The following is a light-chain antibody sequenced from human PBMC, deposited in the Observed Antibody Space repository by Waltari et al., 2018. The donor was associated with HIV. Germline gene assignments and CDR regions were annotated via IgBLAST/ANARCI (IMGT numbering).Light chain of an antibody. CDR2: GAS. CDR3: QQYNSWPRT. J-gene: IGKJ1*01. Sequence: EIVMTLSPATLSVSPGERAILSCRASRSVSNNLARYQQKPGRAPRLLIHGASTRAPDIPARFSGSGSGTDFTLTISSLQSEDFAVYYCQQYNSWPRTFGQGTKVEIK. V-gene: IGKV3-15*01. CDR1: RSVSNN.